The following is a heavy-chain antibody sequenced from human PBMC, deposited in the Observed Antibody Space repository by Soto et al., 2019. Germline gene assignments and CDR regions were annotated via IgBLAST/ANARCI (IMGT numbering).Heavy chain of an antibody. CDR2: IYYSGST. Sequence: SETLSLTCTVSGGSVSSGSYYWSWIRQPPGKGLEWIGYIYYSGSTNYNPSLKSRVTISVDTSKNQFSLKLSSVTAADTAVYYCARGRIVYSSGPNLDYWGQGTLVTVSS. CDR1: GGSVSSGSYY. CDR3: ARGRIVYSSGPNLDY. D-gene: IGHD6-19*01. J-gene: IGHJ4*02. V-gene: IGHV4-61*01.